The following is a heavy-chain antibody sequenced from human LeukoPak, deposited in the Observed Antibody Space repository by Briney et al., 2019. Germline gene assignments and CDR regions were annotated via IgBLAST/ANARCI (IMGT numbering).Heavy chain of an antibody. J-gene: IGHJ6*03. CDR3: ARVLGDYYYYMDV. CDR2: INPNSGGT. V-gene: IGHV1-2*02. Sequence: GASVKVSCKASGYTFSGYYIYWVRQAPGQGLEWMGWINPNSGGTKSAQKFQGRVTMTRDTSISTAYMELSRLRSDDTAVYYCARVLGDYYYYMDVWGKGTTVTISS. CDR1: GYTFSGYY. D-gene: IGHD3-16*01.